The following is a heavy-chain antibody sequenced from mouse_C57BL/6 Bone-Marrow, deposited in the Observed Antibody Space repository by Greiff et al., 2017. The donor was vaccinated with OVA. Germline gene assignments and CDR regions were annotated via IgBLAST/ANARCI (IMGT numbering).Heavy chain of an antibody. J-gene: IGHJ4*01. CDR2: ISSGSSTI. Sequence: EVKLEESGGGLVKPGGSLKLSCAASGFTFSDYGMHWVRQAPEKGLEWVAYISSGSSTIYYADTVKGRFTISRDNAKNTLFLQMTSLRSEDTAMYYCARRDVYAMDYWGQGTSVTVSS. CDR1: GFTFSDYG. D-gene: IGHD3-3*01. CDR3: ARRDVYAMDY. V-gene: IGHV5-17*01.